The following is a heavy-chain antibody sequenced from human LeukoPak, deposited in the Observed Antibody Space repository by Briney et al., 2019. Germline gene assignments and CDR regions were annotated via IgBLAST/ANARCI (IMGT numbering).Heavy chain of an antibody. V-gene: IGHV4-59*01. CDR1: GGSISSYY. Sequence: SETLSLTCTVSGGSISSYYWSWIRQPPGEGLEWIGYIYYSGSTNYNPSLKSRVTISVDTSKNQFSLKLSSVTAADTAVYYCARTYYYDSSGFSLYYYYGMDVWGQGTTVTVSS. CDR3: ARTYYYDSSGFSLYYYYGMDV. J-gene: IGHJ6*02. CDR2: IYYSGST. D-gene: IGHD3-22*01.